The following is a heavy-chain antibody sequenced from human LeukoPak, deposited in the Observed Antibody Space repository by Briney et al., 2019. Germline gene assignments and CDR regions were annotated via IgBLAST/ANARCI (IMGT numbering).Heavy chain of an antibody. CDR1: GFTFSSST. D-gene: IGHD4/OR15-4a*01. CDR3: VRIPNSANFPNWFDP. V-gene: IGHV3-21*01. CDR2: ISSSSNYI. Sequence: PGGSLRLSCAASGFTFSSSTMNWVRQAPGKGLEWDSSISSSSNYIYYADSVKGRFTISRDNAKNSLYLQMNSLRADDTAVYYCVRIPNSANFPNWFDPWGQGTLVTVSS. J-gene: IGHJ5*02.